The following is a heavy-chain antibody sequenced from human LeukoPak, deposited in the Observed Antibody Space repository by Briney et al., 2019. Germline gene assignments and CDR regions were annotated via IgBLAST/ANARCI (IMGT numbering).Heavy chain of an antibody. J-gene: IGHJ6*03. CDR1: GFTVSRSY. CDR3: AKMEGQRLYDYCMDV. Sequence: GGSLRLSCAASGFTVSRSYMNWVRQAPGKGLEWISDISRTGSSILYADSVKGRFTISRDNAKNSVYLHMNSLRADDTAVYYCAKMEGQRLYDYCMDVWGRGTTVTVSS. V-gene: IGHV3-48*01. D-gene: IGHD2-8*01. CDR2: ISRTGSSI.